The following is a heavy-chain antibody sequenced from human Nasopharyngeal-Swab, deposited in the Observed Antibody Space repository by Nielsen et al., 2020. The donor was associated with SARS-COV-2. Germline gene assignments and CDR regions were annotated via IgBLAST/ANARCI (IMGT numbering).Heavy chain of an antibody. CDR1: GFTFDDYV. D-gene: IGHD1-7*01. V-gene: IGHV3-9*01. CDR2: ISWNSDKI. J-gene: IGHJ6*02. Sequence: GGCLRLSCAAAGFTFDDYVMYWVRQAPGKGLEWVSSISWNSDKIYYADSVKGRFTISRDNTKNSLYLQMNNLRTEDTAFYYCAKQKRLGLASDPYFYGLDVWGLGTTVTVSS. CDR3: AKQKRLGLASDPYFYGLDV.